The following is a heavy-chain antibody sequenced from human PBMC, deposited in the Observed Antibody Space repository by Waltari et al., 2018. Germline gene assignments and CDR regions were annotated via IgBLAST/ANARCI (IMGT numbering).Heavy chain of an antibody. CDR1: GIAVSGNY. V-gene: IGHV3-53*01. CDR3: ARVHDAFDI. Sequence: EVQLVESGGDLIQPGGSLRLSCAASGIAVSGNYMTWVRQAPGKGLEWVSVIYSAGSTYYLESVKGRFTISKDNSKNTIYLQMNRLRVEDTAVYYCARVHDAFDIWGQGTTVIVSS. CDR2: IYSAGST. J-gene: IGHJ3*02.